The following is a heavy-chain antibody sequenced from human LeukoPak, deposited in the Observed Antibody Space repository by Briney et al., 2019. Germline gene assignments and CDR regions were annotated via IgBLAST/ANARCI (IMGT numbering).Heavy chain of an antibody. CDR1: GYTFGDYG. CDR2: TNRRGDIT. Sequence: PGGSLRLSCAASGYTFGDYGMSWVRQVPGKGLEWVSGTNRRGDITGYADFVKGRFTISRDNAKNTVYLQMNSLTAEDTAVYYCVRDRTTVTLFDSWGQGTLVTVSS. D-gene: IGHD4-17*01. J-gene: IGHJ4*02. V-gene: IGHV3-20*04. CDR3: VRDRTTVTLFDS.